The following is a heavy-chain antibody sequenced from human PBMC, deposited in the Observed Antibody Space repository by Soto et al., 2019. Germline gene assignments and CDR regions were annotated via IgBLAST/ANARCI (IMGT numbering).Heavy chain of an antibody. CDR1: GFTFSSYA. CDR2: ISSNGGST. Sequence: GGSLRLSCSASGFTFSSYAMHWVRQAPGKGLEYVSAISSNGGSTYYADSVKGRFTISRDNSKNTLYLQMSSLRAEDTAVYYCVKDAAPIPFCSSTSCYFDYWGQGTLVTVSS. D-gene: IGHD2-2*01. V-gene: IGHV3-64D*08. CDR3: VKDAAPIPFCSSTSCYFDY. J-gene: IGHJ4*02.